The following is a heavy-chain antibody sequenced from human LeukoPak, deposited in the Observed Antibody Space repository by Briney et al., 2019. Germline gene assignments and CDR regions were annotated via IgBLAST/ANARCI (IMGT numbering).Heavy chain of an antibody. D-gene: IGHD3-10*01. V-gene: IGHV4-59*08. J-gene: IGHJ4*02. CDR2: IYYSGIT. Sequence: SETLSLTCTVSGGSISSYYWSWVRQPPGKGLEWIAYIYYSGITYYNPSLKSRVTISVDTSKNQFSLRLSSVTAADTAVYYCARVGYYYGSGNYMYYFDYWGQGTLVTVSS. CDR1: GGSISSYY. CDR3: ARVGYYYGSGNYMYYFDY.